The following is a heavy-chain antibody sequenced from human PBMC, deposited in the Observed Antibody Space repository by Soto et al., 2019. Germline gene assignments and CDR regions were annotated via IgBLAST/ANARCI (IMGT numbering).Heavy chain of an antibody. Sequence: QVQLVESGGGVVQPGRSLRLSCAASGFTFSDYGMHWVRQAPGKGLEWVAVISYDGSHKYYADSVRGRFTISRNNSKNRLFLRLNSLTADGTAVYYCAKVSLMGYSYGRYYFDYWGQGTLVTVSS. V-gene: IGHV3-30*18. CDR3: AKVSLMGYSYGRYYFDY. J-gene: IGHJ4*02. CDR1: GFTFSDYG. D-gene: IGHD5-18*01. CDR2: ISYDGSHK.